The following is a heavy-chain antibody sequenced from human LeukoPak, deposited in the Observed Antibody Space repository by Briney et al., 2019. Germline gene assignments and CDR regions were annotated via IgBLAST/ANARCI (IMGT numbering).Heavy chain of an antibody. J-gene: IGHJ4*02. CDR2: FNPDSGGT. CDR1: GYTFTGYY. CDR3: ARVDDRGHYYDSSGPRKLFDY. D-gene: IGHD3-22*01. Sequence: ASVKVSCKASGYTFTGYYMHWVRQAPGQGLEWKGWFNPDSGGTNYAQKFQGRVTMTRDTSISTAYMELSRLRSDDTAVYYCARVDDRGHYYDSSGPRKLFDYWGQGTLVTVSS. V-gene: IGHV1-2*02.